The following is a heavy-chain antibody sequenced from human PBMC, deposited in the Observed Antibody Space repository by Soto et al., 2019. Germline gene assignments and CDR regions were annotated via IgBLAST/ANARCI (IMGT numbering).Heavy chain of an antibody. CDR2: IYYSGST. CDR1: GGSISSYF. V-gene: IGHV4-59*01. Sequence: QVQLQESGPGLVKPSETLSLTCTVSGGSISSYFWSWIRQPPGKGLEWIGYIYYSGSTNYNPSLMSRVTISVDTSKNQFSLKLSSVTPADTAVYYCASETTVTDAFDIWGQGTMVTVSS. CDR3: ASETTVTDAFDI. J-gene: IGHJ3*02. D-gene: IGHD4-4*01.